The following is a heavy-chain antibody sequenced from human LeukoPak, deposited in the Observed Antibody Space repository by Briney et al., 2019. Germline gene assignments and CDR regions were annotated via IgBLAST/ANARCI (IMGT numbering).Heavy chain of an antibody. Sequence: ASVKVSCKASVYTFTNFYIHWVRQAPGQGLEWMGWINPNSGDTSYAQKFQGRVTMTEDTSTDTAYMELSSLRSEDTAVYYCATDYDSSGYYWGKFDYWGQGTLVTVSS. CDR2: INPNSGDT. CDR3: ATDYDSSGYYWGKFDY. V-gene: IGHV1-2*02. D-gene: IGHD3-22*01. CDR1: VYTFTNFY. J-gene: IGHJ4*02.